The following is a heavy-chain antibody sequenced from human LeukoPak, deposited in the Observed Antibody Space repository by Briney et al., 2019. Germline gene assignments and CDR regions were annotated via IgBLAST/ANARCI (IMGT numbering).Heavy chain of an antibody. CDR2: ISSNGGST. D-gene: IGHD1-14*01. V-gene: IGHV3-64D*06. CDR1: GFTFSSYA. CDR3: VKAAGRSHFDY. Sequence: GGSLRLSCSASGFTFSSYAMHWVRQAPGKGLEYVSAISSNGGSTYYAGSVKGRFTISRDNSKNTLYLQMSSLRAEDTAVYYCVKAAGRSHFDYWGQGTLVTVSS. J-gene: IGHJ4*02.